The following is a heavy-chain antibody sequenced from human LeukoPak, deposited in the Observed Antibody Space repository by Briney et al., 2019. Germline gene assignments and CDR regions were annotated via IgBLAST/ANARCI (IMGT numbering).Heavy chain of an antibody. CDR2: ISYDGGSK. J-gene: IGHJ4*02. CDR3: ARDYATDTDMV. Sequence: QSGGSLRLSCAASGFTFSTYSMHWVRQAPGKGLEWVAVISYDGGSKYYADSLKGRFTISRDNPKNTLYLQMNSLRAEYTAVYYCARDYATDTDMVWGQGILVTVSS. D-gene: IGHD5-18*01. V-gene: IGHV3-30-3*01. CDR1: GFTFSTYS.